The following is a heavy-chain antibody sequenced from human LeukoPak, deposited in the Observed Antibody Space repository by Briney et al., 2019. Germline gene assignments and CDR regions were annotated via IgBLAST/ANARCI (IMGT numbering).Heavy chain of an antibody. CDR1: DGSISQYF. CDR2: IHSSGNT. CDR3: ARNPVTGENPKFDY. D-gene: IGHD6-19*01. V-gene: IGHV4-4*07. Sequence: PSETLSLTCIVSDGSISQYFWSWIRQPAGKGLEWIGRIHSSGNTNYNPSLRSRVTMSLDTSKNQFSLRLTSVTAADTAGYYCARNPVTGENPKFDYWGQGTLVTVSS. J-gene: IGHJ4*02.